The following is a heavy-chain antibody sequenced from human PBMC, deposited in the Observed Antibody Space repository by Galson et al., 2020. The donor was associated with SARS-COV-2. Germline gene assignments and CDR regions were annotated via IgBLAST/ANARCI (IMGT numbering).Heavy chain of an antibody. CDR2: IQRSGST. Sequence: SETLSLTCDVSGGSINTNNWWSWVRQPPWKGLEWIGEIQRSGSTNYNPSLKSRVTISMDKSKNQFSLNLTSVTAADTAVYYCARAGGAAAGYDYWGQGTLVTVSS. CDR3: ARAGGAAAGYDY. CDR1: GGSINTNNW. V-gene: IGHV4-4*02. D-gene: IGHD6-13*01. J-gene: IGHJ4*02.